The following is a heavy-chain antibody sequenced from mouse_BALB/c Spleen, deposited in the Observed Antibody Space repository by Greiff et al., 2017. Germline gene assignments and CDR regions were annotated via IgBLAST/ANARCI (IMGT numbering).Heavy chain of an antibody. Sequence: EVQLQQSGPELVKPGASVKMSCKASGYTFTSYVMHWVKQKPGQGLEWIGYINPYNDGTKYNEKSKGKATLTSDKSSSTAYMELSSLTSEDSAVYYCARYGNFAYWGQGTLVTVSA. CDR1: GYTFTSYV. D-gene: IGHD2-1*01. V-gene: IGHV1-14*01. J-gene: IGHJ3*01. CDR2: INPYNDGT. CDR3: ARYGNFAY.